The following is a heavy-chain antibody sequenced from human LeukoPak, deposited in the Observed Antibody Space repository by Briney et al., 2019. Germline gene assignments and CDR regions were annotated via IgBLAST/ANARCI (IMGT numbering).Heavy chain of an antibody. CDR2: INHSGST. V-gene: IGHV4-34*01. Sequence: PSETLSLTCAVYGGSFSGYYWSWIRQPPGKELEWIGEINHSGSTNYNPSLKSRVTISVDTSKNQFSLKLNFVTAADTAMYYCARMFRSSWYINWFDPWGQGTLVTVSS. D-gene: IGHD6-13*01. CDR1: GGSFSGYY. J-gene: IGHJ5*02. CDR3: ARMFRSSWYINWFDP.